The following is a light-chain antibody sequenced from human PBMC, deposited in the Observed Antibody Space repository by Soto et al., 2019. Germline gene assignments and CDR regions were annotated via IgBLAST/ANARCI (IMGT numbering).Light chain of an antibody. CDR2: DAS. V-gene: IGKV3-11*01. Sequence: EIVLTQSPATLSLSPGERATLSCRASQSISSYLAWYQQKPGQAPRLLIYDASNRATGIPARFSGNGSGTDFTLTISSLEPEDCAVYYCQQRSNWPPITFGQGTRLEIK. CDR3: QQRSNWPPIT. CDR1: QSISSY. J-gene: IGKJ5*01.